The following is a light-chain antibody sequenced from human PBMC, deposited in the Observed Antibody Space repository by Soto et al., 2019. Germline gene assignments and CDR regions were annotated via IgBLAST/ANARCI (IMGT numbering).Light chain of an antibody. CDR1: QTTNTW. Sequence: DIQMTQFPSTLSASVGDRVTITCRASQTTNTWLAWYQQKPGTAPKLLIYDASSLEGGVPSRFSASGSGTEFTLIISSLQADDLATYYCQQYIRYPYTFGQGTKVEIK. CDR3: QQYIRYPYT. J-gene: IGKJ2*01. V-gene: IGKV1-5*01. CDR2: DAS.